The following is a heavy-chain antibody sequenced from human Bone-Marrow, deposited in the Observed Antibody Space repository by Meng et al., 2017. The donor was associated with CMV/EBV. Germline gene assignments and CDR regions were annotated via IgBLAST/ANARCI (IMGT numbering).Heavy chain of an antibody. V-gene: IGHV3-33*06. Sequence: GGSLRLSCAASGFTFSSYGMHWVRQAPGKGLEWVAVIWYDGSNKYYADSVKGRFTISRDNSKNTLYLQMNSLRAEDTAVYYCAKESYSSSWNWFDPWGQGTLVTGSS. CDR3: AKESYSSSWNWFDP. D-gene: IGHD6-13*01. CDR1: GFTFSSYG. J-gene: IGHJ5*02. CDR2: IWYDGSNK.